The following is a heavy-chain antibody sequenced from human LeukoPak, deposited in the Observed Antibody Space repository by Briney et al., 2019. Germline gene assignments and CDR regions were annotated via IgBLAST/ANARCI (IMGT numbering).Heavy chain of an antibody. J-gene: IGHJ5*02. Sequence: PGGTLRLSCAAPGFTFSSYGMHWVRQAPGKGLEWVAFIRYDGSNKYYADSVKGRFTISRDNSKNTLYLQMNSLRAEDTAVYYCAKDRGSSPYTANWFDPWGQGTLVTVSS. CDR1: GFTFSSYG. CDR2: IRYDGSNK. D-gene: IGHD6-13*01. CDR3: AKDRGSSPYTANWFDP. V-gene: IGHV3-30*02.